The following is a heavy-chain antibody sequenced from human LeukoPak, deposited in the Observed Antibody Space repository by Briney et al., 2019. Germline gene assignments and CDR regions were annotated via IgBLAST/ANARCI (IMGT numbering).Heavy chain of an antibody. CDR3: ARGRPFHDYGWWSYRYSSYFDY. V-gene: IGHV4-34*01. Sequence: SETLSLTCAVYGGSFSGYYWSWIRQPPGKGLEWIGEINHSGSTNYNPSLKSRVTISVDTSKNQFSLKLSSVTAADTAVYYCARGRPFHDYGWWSYRYSSYFDYWGQGTLVTVSS. CDR1: GGSFSGYY. D-gene: IGHD3-16*02. J-gene: IGHJ4*02. CDR2: INHSGST.